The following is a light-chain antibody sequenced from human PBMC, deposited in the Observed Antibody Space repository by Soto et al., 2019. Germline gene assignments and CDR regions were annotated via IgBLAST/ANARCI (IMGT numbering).Light chain of an antibody. CDR1: SSNIGSNS. Sequence: QSVLTQPPSASGTPGQRVTISCSGSSSNIGSNSVNWYQQLPGPAPKLLIYSNNQRPSGVPDRFSGSKSGTSASLAISGLQSEVEADYYCAAWDDSLNGPVFGGGTKLTVL. J-gene: IGLJ3*02. CDR3: AAWDDSLNGPV. CDR2: SNN. V-gene: IGLV1-44*01.